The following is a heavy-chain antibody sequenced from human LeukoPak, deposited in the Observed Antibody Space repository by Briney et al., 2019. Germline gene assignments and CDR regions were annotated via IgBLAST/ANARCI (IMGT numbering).Heavy chain of an antibody. CDR3: ARHYQYFYYYMDV. D-gene: IGHD3-9*01. J-gene: IGHJ6*03. V-gene: IGHV4-61*02. CDR2: IYTSGST. CDR1: GGSISSGSYY. Sequence: SETLSLTCTVSGGSISSGSYYWSWIRQPAGKGLEWIGRIYTSGSTNYNPSLKSRVTISVDTSKNQFSLKLSSVTAADTAVYFCARHYQYFYYYMDVWGKGTTVTVSS.